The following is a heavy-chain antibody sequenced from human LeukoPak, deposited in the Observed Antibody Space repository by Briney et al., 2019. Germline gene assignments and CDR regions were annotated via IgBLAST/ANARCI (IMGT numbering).Heavy chain of an antibody. V-gene: IGHV3-23*01. CDR3: AKGRDYGEINFDY. CDR2: ISGSGGST. D-gene: IGHD4-17*01. CDR1: GFTFSSYA. J-gene: IGHJ4*02. Sequence: PGGSLRLSCAASGFTFSSYAMSWVRQAPGKGLEWVSAISGSGGSTYYADSVKGRFTISRDNSKNTLYPQMNSLRAEDTAVYYCAKGRDYGEINFDYWGQGTLVTVSS.